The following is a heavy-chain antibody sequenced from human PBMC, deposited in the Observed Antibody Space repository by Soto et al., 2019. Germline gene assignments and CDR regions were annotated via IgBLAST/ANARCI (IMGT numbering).Heavy chain of an antibody. J-gene: IGHJ4*02. V-gene: IGHV3-49*03. CDR3: ARGIWEMATIRPENY. CDR2: IRSKPYGVTA. CDR1: GFTFGDYA. D-gene: IGHD5-12*01. Sequence: GGSLRLSWTGSGFTFGDYAMSWFRQAPGKGLEWVGFIRSKPYGVTAEYAASVKGRSTISRDDSKSIAYLQMNSLTTEDTAVYYCARGIWEMATIRPENYWGQGTPVTVSS.